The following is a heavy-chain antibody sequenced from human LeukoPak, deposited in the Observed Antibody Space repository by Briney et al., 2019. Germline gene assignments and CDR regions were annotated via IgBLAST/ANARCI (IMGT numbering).Heavy chain of an antibody. D-gene: IGHD6-13*01. Sequence: GASVKVSCKASGYTFTGYYMHWVRQAPGQGLEWMGWINPNSGGTNYAQKFQGRVTMTRDTSISTAYMELSRLRSDDTAVYYCARRCPSQQLVWSNWFDPWGQGTLVTVSS. CDR1: GYTFTGYY. CDR2: INPNSGGT. V-gene: IGHV1-2*02. J-gene: IGHJ5*02. CDR3: ARRCPSQQLVWSNWFDP.